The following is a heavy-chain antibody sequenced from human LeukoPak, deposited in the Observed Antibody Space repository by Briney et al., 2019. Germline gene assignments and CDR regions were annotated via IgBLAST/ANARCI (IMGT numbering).Heavy chain of an antibody. Sequence: GGSLRLSCAASGVSFSSYGMHWVRQAPGKGLEWVAFIRYDGSKTYYADSVKGRFTISRDNSKNTLYLQMNSLRVEDTAVYYCAWDGSSGYYGGWGQGTLVTVSS. D-gene: IGHD3-22*01. CDR1: GVSFSSYG. CDR2: IRYDGSKT. V-gene: IGHV3-30*02. J-gene: IGHJ4*02. CDR3: AWDGSSGYYGG.